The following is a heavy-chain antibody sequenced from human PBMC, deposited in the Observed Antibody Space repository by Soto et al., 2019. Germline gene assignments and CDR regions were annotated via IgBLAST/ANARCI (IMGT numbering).Heavy chain of an antibody. CDR3: AREDDYNDRYYYYGLDV. D-gene: IGHD4-4*01. Sequence: QAQLVESGGGVVQPGRSLRLSCAASGFTFKNYALHWVRQAPGKGLEWVAVISFDGNKKYYGDSVKGRFTISRDNLKNTVYLQMNSLRAEDAALYFCAREDDYNDRYYYYGLDVW. J-gene: IGHJ6*01. V-gene: IGHV3-30-3*01. CDR1: GFTFKNYA. CDR2: ISFDGNKK.